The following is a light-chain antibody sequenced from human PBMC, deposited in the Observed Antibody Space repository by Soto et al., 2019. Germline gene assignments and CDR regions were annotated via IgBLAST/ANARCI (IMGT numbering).Light chain of an antibody. CDR3: QSYDSGLTGTV. Sequence: QSVLTQPPSVSGAPGQTVAISCTGSSSNIGPGFDVHWYQQLPGTAPKLVLYSNTNRPSGVPDRFSGFRSGSSACLAITGLKAEDEADYYCQSYDSGLTGTVFGTGTKLTVL. CDR1: SSNIGPGFD. V-gene: IGLV1-40*01. J-gene: IGLJ1*01. CDR2: SNT.